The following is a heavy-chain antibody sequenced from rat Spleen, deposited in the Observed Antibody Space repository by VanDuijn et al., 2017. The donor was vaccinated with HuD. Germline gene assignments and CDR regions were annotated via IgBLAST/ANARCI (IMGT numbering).Heavy chain of an antibody. J-gene: IGHJ4*01. Sequence: EVQLVESGGGLVQPGRSMKLSCAASGFTFSNYGMAWVRQAPKKGLEWVAYISYDGGSTYYRDPVKGRFTISRDNAENTVYLQMNSLTSEDTATYCAKEANYGGLMDAWGQGASVTVSS. CDR3: KEANYGGLMDA. V-gene: IGHV5-22*01. D-gene: IGHD1-11*01. CDR1: GFTFSNYG. CDR2: ISYDGGST.